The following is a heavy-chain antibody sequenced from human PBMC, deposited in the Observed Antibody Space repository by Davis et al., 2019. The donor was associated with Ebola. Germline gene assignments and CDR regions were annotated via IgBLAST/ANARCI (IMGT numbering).Heavy chain of an antibody. J-gene: IGHJ4*02. CDR2: INSDGSST. CDR3: AREQDVDTAMVHYFDY. Sequence: PGGSLRLSCAASGFTFSSYWMHWVRHAPGKGLVWVSRINSDGSSTSYADSVKGRFTISRDNAKNTLYLQMNSLRAEDTAVYYCAREQDVDTAMVHYFDYWGQGTLVTVSS. V-gene: IGHV3-74*01. CDR1: GFTFSSYW. D-gene: IGHD5-18*01.